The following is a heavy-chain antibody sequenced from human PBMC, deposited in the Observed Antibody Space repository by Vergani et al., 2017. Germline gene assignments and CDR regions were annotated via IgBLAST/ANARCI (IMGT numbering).Heavy chain of an antibody. CDR2: VDPEDGET. D-gene: IGHD4-17*01. CDR3: ATPQTVTTGGMEV. V-gene: IGHV1-69-2*01. Sequence: EVQLVQSGAEVKKPGATMKISCKVSGYTFTDHYMHWVKQAPGKGLEWMGLVDPEDGETIYAEKFKGRVTIAADTSTDTAQLELSSLGSEDTAVYYCATPQTVTTGGMEVWGQGTTVIVSS. CDR1: GYTFTDHY. J-gene: IGHJ6*02.